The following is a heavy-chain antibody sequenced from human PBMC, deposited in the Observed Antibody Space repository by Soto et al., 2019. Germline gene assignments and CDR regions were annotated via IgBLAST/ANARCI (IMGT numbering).Heavy chain of an antibody. V-gene: IGHV4-34*01. CDR3: ASIRWFDP. D-gene: IGHD2-21*01. CDR2: INHSGST. J-gene: IGHJ5*02. Sequence: QVQLQQWGAGLLKPSETLSLTCAVYGGSFSGYYWSWIRQPPGKGLEWIGEINHSGSTNYNPSLKSRVTISVDTSKNQFSLKLSSVNAADTAVYYCASIRWFDPWGQGTLVTVSS. CDR1: GGSFSGYY.